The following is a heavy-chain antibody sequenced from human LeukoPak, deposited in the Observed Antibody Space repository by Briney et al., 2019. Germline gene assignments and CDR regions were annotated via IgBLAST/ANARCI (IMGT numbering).Heavy chain of an antibody. Sequence: PGGSLRLSCTASGSTFSGSAMHGVRQASGKGLEWVGRIRSKANSYATAYAASVKGRFTISRDDSKNTAYLQMNSLKTEDTAVYYCTELWDYIDVWAKGTTVTVSS. J-gene: IGHJ6*03. CDR2: IRSKANSYAT. CDR1: GSTFSGSA. D-gene: IGHD3-16*01. CDR3: TELWDYIDV. V-gene: IGHV3-73*01.